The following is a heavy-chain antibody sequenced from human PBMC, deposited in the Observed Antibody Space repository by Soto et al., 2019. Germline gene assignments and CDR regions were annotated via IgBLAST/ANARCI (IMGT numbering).Heavy chain of an antibody. J-gene: IGHJ4*02. Sequence: PSESLSLTCTFSCCSIISGGYYWSCIRPHPGKGLEWIGYIYYSGSTYYNPSLKSRVTISVDTSKNQFSLKLSSVTAADTAVYYCAGDSSYDSSGYLLDYWGQGTLVTVSS. CDR1: CCSIISGGYY. CDR2: IYYSGST. V-gene: IGHV4-31*03. D-gene: IGHD3-22*01. CDR3: AGDSSYDSSGYLLDY.